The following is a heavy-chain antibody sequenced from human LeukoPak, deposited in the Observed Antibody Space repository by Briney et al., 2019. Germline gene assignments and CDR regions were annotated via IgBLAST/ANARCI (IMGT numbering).Heavy chain of an antibody. V-gene: IGHV3-72*01. J-gene: IGHJ4*02. CDR3: TRRAAAGALDY. Sequence: GGSLRLSCEAPEFTSRDSYMDWARQAQGKGLEWFGRIRNKANSYTSEYAASVKGKFTISRDDSKNSLYLQMNSLKTEDTAVYYCTRRAAAGALDYWGQGTLVTVSS. D-gene: IGHD6-13*01. CDR2: IRNKANSYTS. CDR1: EFTSRDSY.